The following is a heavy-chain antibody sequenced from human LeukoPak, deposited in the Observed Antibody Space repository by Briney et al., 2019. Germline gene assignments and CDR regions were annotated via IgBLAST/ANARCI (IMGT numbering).Heavy chain of an antibody. Sequence: KASETLSLTCTVSGGSISSYYWSRIRQPPGKGLEWIGYIYYSGSTNYNPSLKSRVTISVDTSKNQFSLKLSSVTAADTAVYYCAREDPRQQLILGYWGQGTLVTVSS. CDR3: AREDPRQQLILGY. CDR2: IYYSGST. D-gene: IGHD6-13*01. CDR1: GGSISSYY. J-gene: IGHJ4*02. V-gene: IGHV4-59*01.